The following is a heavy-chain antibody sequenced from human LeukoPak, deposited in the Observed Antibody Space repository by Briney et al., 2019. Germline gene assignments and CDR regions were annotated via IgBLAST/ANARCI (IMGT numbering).Heavy chain of an antibody. CDR2: ISGSGGGT. J-gene: IGHJ4*02. CDR3: AKRGVVIRVILVGFHKEAYYFDS. D-gene: IGHD3-22*01. Sequence: GGSLRLSCVVSGITLSNYAMSWVRQAPGKGLEWVAGISGSGGGTHYADSVKGRFTISRDNPKNTLYLQMNNLRAGDTAVYFCAKRGVVIRVILVGFHKEAYYFDSWGQGALVTVSS. CDR1: GITLSNYA. V-gene: IGHV3-23*01.